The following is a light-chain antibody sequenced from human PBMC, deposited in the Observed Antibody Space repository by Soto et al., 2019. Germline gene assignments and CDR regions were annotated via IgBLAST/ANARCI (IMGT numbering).Light chain of an antibody. CDR2: DAS. Sequence: AIHLTQSPSSLSASVGDRVTITCRASQDISRALAWYQQRPGKAPKLLIYDASTLGGGVTSRFSSSGSGTDFTLTISILQPEDFATYYCQQFNNYFRTFGQGTKVAIK. CDR1: QDISRA. V-gene: IGKV1D-13*01. CDR3: QQFNNYFRT. J-gene: IGKJ1*01.